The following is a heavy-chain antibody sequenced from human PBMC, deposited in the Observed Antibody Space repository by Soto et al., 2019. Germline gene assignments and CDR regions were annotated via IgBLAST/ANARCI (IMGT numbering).Heavy chain of an antibody. Sequence: GGSLRLSCAASGFTFSSYAMSWVRQAPGKGLEWVSAISGSGGSTYYADSVKGRFTIYRDNSKNTLYLQMNSLRAEDTAVYYCAKDGGSIAASGTGDYWGQGTLVTVSS. J-gene: IGHJ4*02. V-gene: IGHV3-23*01. CDR3: AKDGGSIAASGTGDY. CDR1: GFTFSSYA. CDR2: ISGSGGST. D-gene: IGHD6-13*01.